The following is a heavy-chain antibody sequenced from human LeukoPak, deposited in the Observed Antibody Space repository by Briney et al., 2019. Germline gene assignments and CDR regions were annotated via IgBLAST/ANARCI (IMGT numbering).Heavy chain of an antibody. CDR3: ARAIRGYSGYDFLGTRYLDL. CDR2: INHSGST. J-gene: IGHJ2*01. D-gene: IGHD5-12*01. V-gene: IGHV4-34*01. CDR1: GGSFSGYY. Sequence: SETLSLTCAVYGGSFSGYYWSWIRQPPGKGLEWIGEINHSGSTNYNPSLKSRVTISVDTSKNQFSLKLSSVTAADTAVYYCARAIRGYSGYDFLGTRYLDLWGRGTLVTVSS.